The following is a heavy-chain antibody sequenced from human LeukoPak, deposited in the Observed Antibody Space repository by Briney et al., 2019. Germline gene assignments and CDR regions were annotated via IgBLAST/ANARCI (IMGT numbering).Heavy chain of an antibody. D-gene: IGHD3-10*01. V-gene: IGHV4-39*01. CDR1: GGSISSSSYY. J-gene: IGHJ4*02. CDR2: IYYSGST. Sequence: SETLSLTCTVSGGSISSSSYYWGWIRQPPGKGLEWIGSIYYSGSTYYNSSLKSRVTISVDTSKNQFSLKLSSVTAADTAVYYCARTLRGVLQPTCFDYWGQGTLVTAPS. CDR3: ARTLRGVLQPTCFDY.